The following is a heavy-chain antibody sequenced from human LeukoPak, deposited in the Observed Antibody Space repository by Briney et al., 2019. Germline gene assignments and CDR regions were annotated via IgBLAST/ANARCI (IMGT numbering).Heavy chain of an antibody. CDR1: GFTISSYW. Sequence: GWSLRLSCAASGFTISSYWMAWVRQTPGKGLEWLANINQDGTTTYYVDSVKGRFTISRDNAKNSLYLQVNSLRAEDTAVYYCAKEEDIVVVPAATFDYWGQGTLVTVSS. V-gene: IGHV3-7*03. J-gene: IGHJ4*02. CDR2: INQDGTTT. D-gene: IGHD2-2*01. CDR3: AKEEDIVVVPAATFDY.